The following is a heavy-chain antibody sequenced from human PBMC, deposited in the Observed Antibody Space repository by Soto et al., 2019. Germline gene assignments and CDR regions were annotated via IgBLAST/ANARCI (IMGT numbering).Heavy chain of an antibody. CDR2: TKGDGSEM. J-gene: IGHJ4*02. CDR3: AKSGVATSLGPPGY. D-gene: IGHD5-12*01. Sequence: PGGSLRLSCAASGFTLSSYWMSWIRQVPGKGLEWVANTKGDGSEMYLIDSVAGRFTISRDNSKNTLYLQMNSLRAEDTAVYYCAKSGVATSLGPPGYWGQGTLVTVSS. CDR1: GFTLSSYW. V-gene: IGHV3-7*01.